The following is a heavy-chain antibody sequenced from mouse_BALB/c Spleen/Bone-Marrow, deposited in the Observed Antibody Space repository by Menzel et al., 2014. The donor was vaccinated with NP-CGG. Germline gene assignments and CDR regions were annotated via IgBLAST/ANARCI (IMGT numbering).Heavy chain of an antibody. V-gene: IGHV2-9*02. CDR3: APLTGTKYFDV. D-gene: IGHD4-1*01. J-gene: IGHJ1*01. CDR2: IWAGGST. Sequence: QVQLKESGPGLVAPSQSLSIPCTVSRFSLXSYGVHWVRQPPGKGLEWLGVIWAGGSTNYNSALMSRLSISKDNSKSQVFLKMNSLQTDDTAMYYCAPLTGTKYFDVWGAGTTVTVSS. CDR1: RFSLXSYG.